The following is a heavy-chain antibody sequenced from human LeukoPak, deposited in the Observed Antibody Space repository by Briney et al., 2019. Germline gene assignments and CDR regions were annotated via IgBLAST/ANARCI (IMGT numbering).Heavy chain of an antibody. CDR1: GITFSSYG. CDR2: IRYDGSNK. CDR3: AKVARGDYAFDY. V-gene: IGHV3-30*02. Sequence: GGSLRLSCAASGITFSSYGMHWVRQAPGKGLEWVAFIRYDGSNKYYADSVKGRFTISRDNSKNTLYLQMNSLRAEDTAVYYCAKVARGDYAFDYWGQGTLVTVSS. D-gene: IGHD4-17*01. J-gene: IGHJ4*02.